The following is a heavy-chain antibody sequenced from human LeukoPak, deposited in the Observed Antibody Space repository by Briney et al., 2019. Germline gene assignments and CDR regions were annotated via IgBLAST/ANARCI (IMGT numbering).Heavy chain of an antibody. CDR3: AKRVKYGGTWDHFAD. V-gene: IGHV3-23*01. CDR2: VNADGGNT. J-gene: IGHJ4*02. D-gene: IGHD1-26*01. CDR1: GFTFDNYR. Sequence: GGSLRLSCAASGFTFDNYRMSWVRQAPGKGLEWVSTVNADGGNTYYADSVKGRFTISRDNSKSALILQMNSLRVEDTALYYCAKRVKYGGTWDHFADWGQGTLVTVSS.